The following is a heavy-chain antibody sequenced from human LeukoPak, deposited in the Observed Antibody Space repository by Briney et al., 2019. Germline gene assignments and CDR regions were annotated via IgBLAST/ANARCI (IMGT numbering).Heavy chain of an antibody. CDR2: IYPGDSDT. V-gene: IGHV5-51*01. CDR1: GYKFTNYW. CDR3: ARLLPTGPVDY. Sequence: GESLKISCKASGYKFTNYWIGWVRQMPGKGLEWMGIIYPGDSDTRYSPSFQGQVTIPADKSISTAYLQWSSLKASDTAMYYCARLLPTGPVDYWGQGTLVTVSS. J-gene: IGHJ4*02.